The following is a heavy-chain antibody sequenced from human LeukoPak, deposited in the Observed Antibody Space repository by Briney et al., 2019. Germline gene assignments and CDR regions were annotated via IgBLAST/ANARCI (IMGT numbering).Heavy chain of an antibody. CDR1: GFTFSNYG. J-gene: IGHJ4*02. D-gene: IGHD6-19*01. V-gene: IGHV3-23*01. CDR2: ITASGGNT. Sequence: GSLRLSCVASGFTFSNYGMSWVRQAPGKGLEWVSAITASGGNTEYADSVKGRFTISRDNSKNTLYLQMNSLRAVDTAVYYCAKSGSVWYYFDYWGQGTLVTVSS. CDR3: AKSGSVWYYFDY.